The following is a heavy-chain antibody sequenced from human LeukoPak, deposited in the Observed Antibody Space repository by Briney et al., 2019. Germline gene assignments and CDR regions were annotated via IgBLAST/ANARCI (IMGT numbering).Heavy chain of an antibody. V-gene: IGHV3-33*08. CDR1: GFTFSSYA. CDR2: IWYDGSNK. Sequence: PGRSLRLSCAASGFTFSSYAMHWVRRAPGKGLEWGAVIWYDGSNKYYADSVKGRFTISRDNSKNTLFLQMNSLRAEDTAVYFCARETLWFGENRPLDYSGQGTLVTVSS. CDR3: ARETLWFGENRPLDY. D-gene: IGHD3-10*01. J-gene: IGHJ4*02.